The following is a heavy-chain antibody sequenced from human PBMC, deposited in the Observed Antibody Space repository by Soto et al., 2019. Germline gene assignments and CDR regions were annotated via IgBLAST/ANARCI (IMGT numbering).Heavy chain of an antibody. V-gene: IGHV3-33*01. CDR1: GFTFFTYG. J-gene: IGHJ6*02. CDR3: ARIDCTGNNCNPYYHYGMDV. D-gene: IGHD2-8*02. Sequence: PWGSLRLSCAASGFTFFTYGIHFFRHIPFNWLQWVAIIWYDGSIKYYADSVKGRFTISRDNSKNTLYLQMNSLRDEDTAVYYCARIDCTGNNCNPYYHYGMDVWGQGTTVTVSS. CDR2: IWYDGSIK.